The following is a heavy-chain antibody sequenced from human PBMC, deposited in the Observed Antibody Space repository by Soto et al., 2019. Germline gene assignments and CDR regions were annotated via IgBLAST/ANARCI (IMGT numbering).Heavy chain of an antibody. CDR2: IKSKTDGGTT. D-gene: IGHD2-2*01. CDR3: TTDPTIVVVPAGDY. V-gene: IGHV3-15*01. CDR1: GFTFSNAW. J-gene: IGHJ4*02. Sequence: EVQLVESGGGLVKPGGSLRLSCAASGFTFSNAWMSWVRQAPGKGLEWVGRIKSKTDGGTTDYAAPVTGRCTISRDDSKNTLYLQMNSLKTEDTAVYYCTTDPTIVVVPAGDYWGQGTLVTVSS.